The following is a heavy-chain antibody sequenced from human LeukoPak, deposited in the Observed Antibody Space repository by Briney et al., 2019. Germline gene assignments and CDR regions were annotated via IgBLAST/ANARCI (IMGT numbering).Heavy chain of an antibody. J-gene: IGHJ4*02. V-gene: IGHV1-2*02. Sequence: AAVNVRFTASGYTFTGHYIHRVRQPPGQGLEWMGWLNPHNGGTRFAQKFQERSVLSRDTSISTAYMELIRLRSDDTGVFYCARAYCNSPTCCREGFDYWGQGTLVTVAS. CDR3: ARAYCNSPTCCREGFDY. CDR2: LNPHNGGT. CDR1: GYTFTGHY. D-gene: IGHD2-2*01.